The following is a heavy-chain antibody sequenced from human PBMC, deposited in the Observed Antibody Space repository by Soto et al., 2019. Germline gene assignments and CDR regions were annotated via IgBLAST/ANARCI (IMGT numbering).Heavy chain of an antibody. CDR1: GFTFSSYW. J-gene: IGHJ6*02. Sequence: EVQLVESGGGLVQPGGSLRLSCAASGFTFSSYWMSWVRQAPGKGLEWVANIKQDGSEKYYVDSVKGRFTISRDNAKNPLYLQMNSLRAEDTAVYYCARVKSPGYSGSYFVYYYYYGMDVWGQGTTVTVSS. CDR2: IKQDGSEK. V-gene: IGHV3-7*03. CDR3: ARVKSPGYSGSYFVYYYYYGMDV. D-gene: IGHD1-26*01.